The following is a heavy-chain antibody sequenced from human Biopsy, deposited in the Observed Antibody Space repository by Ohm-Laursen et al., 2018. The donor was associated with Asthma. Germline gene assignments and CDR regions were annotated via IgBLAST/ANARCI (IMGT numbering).Heavy chain of an antibody. V-gene: IGHV1-46*01. CDR1: GYTFTSYY. CDR2: INPSGGST. Sequence: SVKVSCKASGYTFTSYYMHWVRQAPGQGLEWMGIINPSGGSTSYAQKFQGRVTMTRDTSTSTAYMDLSSLRSEDTAVYYCARTYYDFLTGQVNDVFAIWGQGTMVTVSS. J-gene: IGHJ3*02. D-gene: IGHD3-9*01. CDR3: ARTYYDFLTGQVNDVFAI.